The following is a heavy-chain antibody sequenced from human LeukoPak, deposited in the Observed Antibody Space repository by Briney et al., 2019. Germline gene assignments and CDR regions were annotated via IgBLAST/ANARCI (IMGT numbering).Heavy chain of an antibody. CDR2: ISSSGSTI. D-gene: IGHD3-10*02. CDR1: GFTFSSYW. CDR3: AELGITMIGGV. J-gene: IGHJ6*04. Sequence: GGSLRLSCAASGFTFSSYWMHWVRQAPGKGLEWVSYISSSGSTIYYADSVKDRFTISRDNAKNSLYLQMNSLRAEDTAVYYCAELGITMIGGVWGKGTTVTISS. V-gene: IGHV3-48*04.